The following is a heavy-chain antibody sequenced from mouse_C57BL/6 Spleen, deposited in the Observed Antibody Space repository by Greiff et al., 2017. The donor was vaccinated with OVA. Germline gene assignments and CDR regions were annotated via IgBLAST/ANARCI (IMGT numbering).Heavy chain of an antibody. D-gene: IGHD1-1*01. CDR3: ARDITTVVARYWYFDV. J-gene: IGHJ1*03. CDR1: GFTFSSYA. CDR2: ISDGGSYT. V-gene: IGHV5-4*01. Sequence: DVHLVESGGGLVKPGGSLKLSCAASGFTFSSYAMSWVRQTPEKRLEWVATISDGGSYTYYPDNVKGRFTISRDNAKNNLYLQMSHLKSEDTAMYYCARDITTVVARYWYFDVWGTGTTVTVSS.